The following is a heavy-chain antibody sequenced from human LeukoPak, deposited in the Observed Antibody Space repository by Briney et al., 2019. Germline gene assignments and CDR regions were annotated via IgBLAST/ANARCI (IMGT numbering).Heavy chain of an antibody. Sequence: GGSLRLSCAASGFTFNSYGINWVRQSPGKGLEWVAVISYDGSNKYYADSVKGRLTLSRDNSKNTVYLQMNSLRVEDTAVYYCARANHDYYDSSGYLIDYWGQGTLVTVSS. CDR2: ISYDGSNK. CDR3: ARANHDYYDSSGYLIDY. J-gene: IGHJ4*02. V-gene: IGHV3-30*03. CDR1: GFTFNSYG. D-gene: IGHD3-22*01.